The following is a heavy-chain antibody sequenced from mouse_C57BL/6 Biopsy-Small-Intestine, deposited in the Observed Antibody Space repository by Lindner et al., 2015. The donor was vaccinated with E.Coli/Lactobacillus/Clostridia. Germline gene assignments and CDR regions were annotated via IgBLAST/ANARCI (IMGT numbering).Heavy chain of an antibody. CDR2: IYPGSGDT. CDR1: GYTFTDYY. J-gene: IGHJ4*01. V-gene: IGHV1-84*01. D-gene: IGHD2-3*01. Sequence: VQLQESGPDLVKPGASVKISCKASGYTFTDYYINWVKQRPGQGLEWIGWIYPGSGDTKYNEKFKVKATLTVGTSSNTAYMQLSSLTSEDSAVYFCARVYDGYRYVMDYWGQGTSVTVSS. CDR3: ARVYDGYRYVMDY.